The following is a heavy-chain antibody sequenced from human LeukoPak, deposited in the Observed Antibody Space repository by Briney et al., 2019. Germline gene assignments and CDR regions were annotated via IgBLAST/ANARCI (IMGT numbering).Heavy chain of an antibody. V-gene: IGHV4-4*07. CDR1: GGSITSYY. CDR3: AKSPPNSNYLDY. CDR2: IYVPETT. D-gene: IGHD2/OR15-2a*01. Sequence: PSETLSLTCTVSGGSITSYYWTWIRQPAGKGLEWIGRIYVPETTNYNPCLKSRVTMSVDTSKSQFSLKLTSVTAADTAVYYCAKSPPNSNYLDYCGQGILVTVSS. J-gene: IGHJ4*02.